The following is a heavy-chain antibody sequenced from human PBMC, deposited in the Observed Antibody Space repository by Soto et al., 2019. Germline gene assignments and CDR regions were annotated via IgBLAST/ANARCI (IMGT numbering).Heavy chain of an antibody. Sequence: QVQLVQSGAEVKKPGASVKVSCKASGYTFTSYAMHWVRQAPGQRLEWMGWINAGNGNTKYSQKFQGRVTITRDTSASTAYMELRSLRSEDTAVYYCARLLLYCGGDCPSGCDALDIWGQGTMVTVSS. CDR1: GYTFTSYA. J-gene: IGHJ3*02. CDR3: ARLLLYCGGDCPSGCDALDI. D-gene: IGHD2-21*01. V-gene: IGHV1-3*01. CDR2: INAGNGNT.